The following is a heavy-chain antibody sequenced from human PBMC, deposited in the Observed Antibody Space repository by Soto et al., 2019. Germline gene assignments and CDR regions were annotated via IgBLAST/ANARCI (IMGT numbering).Heavy chain of an antibody. CDR1: GFTFSSYA. Sequence: PXGSLRLSCSAAGFTFSSYAMHWVRQAPGRGLEWVAVISYDGSNKYYADSVKGRFTISRDNSKNTLYLQMNSLRAEDTAVYYCATRYSSSSGDYYYYGMDVWGQGTTVTVSS. CDR2: ISYDGSNK. J-gene: IGHJ6*02. V-gene: IGHV3-30-3*01. D-gene: IGHD6-6*01. CDR3: ATRYSSSSGDYYYYGMDV.